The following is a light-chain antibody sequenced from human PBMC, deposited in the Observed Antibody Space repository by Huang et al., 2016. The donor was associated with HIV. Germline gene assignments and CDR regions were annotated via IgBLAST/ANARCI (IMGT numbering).Light chain of an antibody. Sequence: EIVLTQSPGTLSVSPGERATLSCRAGQSVSSSYLAWYQQKPGQAPRLLIYGAFARATGIPDRFIGSGSGTDFTLTISRLEPEDFAMYYCQHYGPSRWTFGQGTKVEIK. CDR3: QHYGPSRWT. J-gene: IGKJ1*01. CDR2: GAF. CDR1: QSVSSSY. V-gene: IGKV3-20*01.